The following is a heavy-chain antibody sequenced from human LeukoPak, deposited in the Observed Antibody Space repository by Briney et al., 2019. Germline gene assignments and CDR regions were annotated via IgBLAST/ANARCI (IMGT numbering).Heavy chain of an antibody. V-gene: IGHV3-30-3*01. D-gene: IGHD3-22*01. CDR3: ARHDKSFYYFDY. CDR1: GFTFSSYA. CDR2: ISYDGSKK. J-gene: IGHJ4*02. Sequence: GGSLRLSCAASGFTFSSYAMHWVRQAPGKGLEWVAVISYDGSKKYYADSVKGRFTISRDNSKNTLYLQMNSLRAEDTAVYYCARHDKSFYYFDYWGQGTLVTVSS.